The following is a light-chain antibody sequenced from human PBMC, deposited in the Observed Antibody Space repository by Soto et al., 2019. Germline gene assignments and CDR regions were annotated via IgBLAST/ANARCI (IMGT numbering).Light chain of an antibody. Sequence: QSVLTQPPSVSGAPGQRVTISCTGSSSNIGAGYDVHWYQQLPGSAPKLLIYGNSNRPSGVPDRFSGSKSGTSASLDITGLQAEYEAEYYCQSYDSSLSALFGGGTKLTVL. CDR2: GNS. J-gene: IGLJ2*01. V-gene: IGLV1-40*01. CDR3: QSYDSSLSAL. CDR1: SSNIGAGYD.